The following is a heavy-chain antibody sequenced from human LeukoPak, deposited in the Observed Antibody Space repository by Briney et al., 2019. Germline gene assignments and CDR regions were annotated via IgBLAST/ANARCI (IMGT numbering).Heavy chain of an antibody. Sequence: QPGGSLRLSCAASGFTFSSYEMNWVRQAPGKGLEWVSYISSSGSTIYYADSVKGRFTISRDNAKNSLYLQMNSLRAEDTAVYYCARDIQSYGSGSYYPNEDYWGQGTLVTVSS. D-gene: IGHD3-10*01. V-gene: IGHV3-48*03. CDR3: ARDIQSYGSGSYYPNEDY. CDR2: ISSSGSTI. CDR1: GFTFSSYE. J-gene: IGHJ4*02.